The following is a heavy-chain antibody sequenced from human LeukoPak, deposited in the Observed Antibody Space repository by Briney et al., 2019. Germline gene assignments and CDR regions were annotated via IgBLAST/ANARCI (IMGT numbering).Heavy chain of an antibody. Sequence: ASVKDSCNASGGTFSSYAISWVRQAPGQGLEWMGRIIPIFGTANYAQKFQGRVTITTDESTSTAYMELSSLRSEDTAVYYCAIGTTMVRGVIWGQGTLVTVSS. CDR1: GGTFSSYA. CDR2: IIPIFGTA. CDR3: AIGTTMVRGVI. V-gene: IGHV1-69*05. D-gene: IGHD3-10*01. J-gene: IGHJ4*02.